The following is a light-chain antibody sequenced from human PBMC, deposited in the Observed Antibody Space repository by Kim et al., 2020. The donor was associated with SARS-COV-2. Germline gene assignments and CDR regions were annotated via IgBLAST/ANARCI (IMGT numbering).Light chain of an antibody. CDR1: SLRSYY. Sequence: SSELTQYPAVSVALGQTVRITCQGDSLRSYYATWYQQKPGQAPILVIYGKNNRPSGIPDRFSGSSSGNTASLTITGTQAGDEADYYCNSRDSNDNVVFGG. J-gene: IGLJ2*01. V-gene: IGLV3-19*01. CDR2: GKN. CDR3: NSRDSNDNVV.